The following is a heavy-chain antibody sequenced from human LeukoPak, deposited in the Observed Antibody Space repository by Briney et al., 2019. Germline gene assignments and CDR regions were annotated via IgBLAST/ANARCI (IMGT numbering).Heavy chain of an antibody. D-gene: IGHD6-13*01. CDR3: ARGPGKYSSSLSPYYFDY. CDR2: MSAYNGNT. CDR1: GYTFTSYG. V-gene: IGHV1-18*01. J-gene: IGHJ4*02. Sequence: ASVKVSCKASGYTFTSYGISWVRQAPGQGLEWMGWMSAYNGNTNYAQKLQGRVTMTTDTSTSTAYMELRSLRSDDTAVYYCARGPGKYSSSLSPYYFDYWGQGTLVTVSS.